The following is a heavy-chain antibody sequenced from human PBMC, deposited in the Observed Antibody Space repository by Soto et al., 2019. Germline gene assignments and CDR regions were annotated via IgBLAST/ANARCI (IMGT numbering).Heavy chain of an antibody. V-gene: IGHV1-46*03. D-gene: IGHD6-6*01. CDR2: INPNGGST. CDR1: GYIFTNFY. CDR3: TRGLASGDY. Sequence: QVQLVQPGAEVKKPGASVKFSCKASGYIFTNFYIHWVRQAPGQGLEWIGIINPNGGSTNYAQNFQGRVTKTRDTSTSTVYMDLSSLRSEYTAVYYCTRGLASGDYWGQGTLITVSS. J-gene: IGHJ4*02.